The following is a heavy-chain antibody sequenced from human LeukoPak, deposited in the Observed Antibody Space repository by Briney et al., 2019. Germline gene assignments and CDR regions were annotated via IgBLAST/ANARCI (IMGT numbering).Heavy chain of an antibody. CDR2: IRRDESKT. D-gene: IGHD1-26*01. CDR3: AKSHIPNRYSGTYYCDF. Sequence: GGSLRLSCAASGFTFSSYGMHWVRQAPGKGLEWVAFIRRDESKTYFGDSVKGPFTISRDNSKNTLYLQMNSLRAEDTAIYYCAKSHIPNRYSGTYYCDFWGQGNLVTVSS. CDR1: GFTFSSYG. J-gene: IGHJ4*02. V-gene: IGHV3-30*02.